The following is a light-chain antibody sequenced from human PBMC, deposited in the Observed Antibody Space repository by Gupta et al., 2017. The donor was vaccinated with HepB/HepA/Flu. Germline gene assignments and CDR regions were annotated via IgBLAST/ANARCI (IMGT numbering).Light chain of an antibody. J-gene: IGLJ3*02. CDR2: DDS. V-gene: IGLV3-21*03. CDR1: NIGSKS. CDR3: QVWDSSGDHWV. Sequence: SYVVSQPPSVSVAPGTPASITCGGNNIGSKSVHWYQQKPGQAPVLVVYDDSDRPSGIPERFSGSNSGNTATLTISRVEAGDEADYYCQVWDSSGDHWVFGVGTKLTVL.